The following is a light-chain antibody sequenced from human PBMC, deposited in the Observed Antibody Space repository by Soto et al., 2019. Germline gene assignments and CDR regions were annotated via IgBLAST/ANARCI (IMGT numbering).Light chain of an antibody. J-gene: IGKJ1*01. CDR1: QSVTTSY. Sequence: EIVLTQSPGTLSLSPGERATLSCRASQSVTTSYLAWYQQKPGQAPRLLIYGASSRATGIPDRFSSSGSGTDFTLTISRLEPEDFAVYYCQHYGSSPRFGQGTKVDIK. V-gene: IGKV3-20*01. CDR2: GAS. CDR3: QHYGSSPR.